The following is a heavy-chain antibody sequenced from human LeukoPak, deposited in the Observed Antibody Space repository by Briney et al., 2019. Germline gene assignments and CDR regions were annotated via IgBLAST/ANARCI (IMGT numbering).Heavy chain of an antibody. CDR2: ISSNGGST. J-gene: IGHJ6*03. CDR3: AREWYYYYYMDV. V-gene: IGHV3-64*01. Sequence: GGSLRLSCAASGFTFSSYAMHWVRQAPGKGLEYVSAISSNGGSTYYANSVKGRFTISRDNSKNTLYLQMGSLRAEDMAVYYCAREWYYYYYMDVWGKGTTVTVSS. CDR1: GFTFSSYA.